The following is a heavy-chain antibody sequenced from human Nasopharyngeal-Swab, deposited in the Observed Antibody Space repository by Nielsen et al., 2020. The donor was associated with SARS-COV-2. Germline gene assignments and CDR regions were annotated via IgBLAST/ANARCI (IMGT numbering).Heavy chain of an antibody. CDR2: IYSGGSST. CDR1: GFTFSSYA. CDR3: AKDQGALYCSGGSCYSGPQSNYYYGMDV. D-gene: IGHD2-15*01. V-gene: IGHV3-23*03. J-gene: IGHJ6*02. Sequence: GGSLKISCAASGFTFSSYAMSWVRQAPGKGLEWVSVIYSGGSSTYYADSVKGRFTISRDNSKNTLYLQMNSLRAEDTAVYYCAKDQGALYCSGGSCYSGPQSNYYYGMDVWGQGTTVTVSS.